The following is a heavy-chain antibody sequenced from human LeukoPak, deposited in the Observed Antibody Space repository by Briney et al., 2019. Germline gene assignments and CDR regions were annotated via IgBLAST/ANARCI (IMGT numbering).Heavy chain of an antibody. D-gene: IGHD3-16*02. CDR2: ITGSGGIT. V-gene: IGHV3-23*01. CDR3: AKDYLYGRDYYYYMDV. Sequence: GGSLRLSRAASGFTLSSYAMSWVRQAPGKGLEWVSTITGSGGITHSADSVKGRFTISRDNSKNTLYLQMNSLRAEDTALYYCAKDYLYGRDYYYYMDVWGKGTTVTVSS. CDR1: GFTLSSYA. J-gene: IGHJ6*03.